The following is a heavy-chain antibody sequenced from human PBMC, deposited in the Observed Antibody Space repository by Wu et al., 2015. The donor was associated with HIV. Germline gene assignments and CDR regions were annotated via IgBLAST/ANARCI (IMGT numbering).Heavy chain of an antibody. V-gene: IGHV1-46*01. Sequence: QVQLVQSGAEVKKPGASVKVSFKASGYTFTTYYMHWVRQAPGQGLEWMGIINPSGGSTTYTQKFQGRVTMTKDTSTRTVYMKLSGLRSEDTAIYYCARDGGRGYNYASLDYWGQGTLITVSS. CDR3: ARDGGRGYNYASLDY. CDR1: GYTFTTYY. J-gene: IGHJ4*02. D-gene: IGHD5-18*01. CDR2: INPSGGST.